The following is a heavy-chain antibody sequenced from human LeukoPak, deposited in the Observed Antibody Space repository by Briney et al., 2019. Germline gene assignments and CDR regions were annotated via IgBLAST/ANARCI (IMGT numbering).Heavy chain of an antibody. CDR2: IYTSGST. CDR1: GGSISSYY. D-gene: IGHD3-3*01. Sequence: PSETLSLTCTVSGGSISSYYWSWIRQPAGKGLEWIGRIYTSGSTNYNPSLKSRVTMSVDTSKNQFSLKLSSVTAADTAVYYCARDGEYDFWSGTLFHYYYMDVWGKGTTVTVSS. J-gene: IGHJ6*03. V-gene: IGHV4-4*07. CDR3: ARDGEYDFWSGTLFHYYYMDV.